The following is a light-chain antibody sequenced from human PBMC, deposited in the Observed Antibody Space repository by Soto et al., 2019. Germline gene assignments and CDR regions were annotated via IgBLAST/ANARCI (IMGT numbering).Light chain of an antibody. J-gene: IGLJ3*02. Sequence: QSALTQPASVSGSPGQSITISCTGTSSDVGDNNFVSWYQQHPNKAPKLMIYEVSDRPSGVSDRCSGSKSGNTASLTSSGLPADDEAEYYCSSYTARTTWVFGGGTKLTVL. V-gene: IGLV2-14*01. CDR2: EVS. CDR1: SSDVGDNNF. CDR3: SSYTARTTWV.